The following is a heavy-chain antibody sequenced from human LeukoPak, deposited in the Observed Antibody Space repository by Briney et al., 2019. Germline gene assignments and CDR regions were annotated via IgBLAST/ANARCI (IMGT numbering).Heavy chain of an antibody. CDR3: ARDPYSGSYGADYYYYMDV. J-gene: IGHJ6*03. CDR2: ISGSGGST. V-gene: IGHV3-23*01. CDR1: GFTFLSYW. Sequence: GGSLRLSCAASGFTFLSYWMSWVRQAPGKGLEWVSAISGSGGSTYYADSVKGRFTISRDNAKSSLYLQMNSLRAEDTAVYYCARDPYSGSYGADYYYYMDVWGKGTTVTISS. D-gene: IGHD1-26*01.